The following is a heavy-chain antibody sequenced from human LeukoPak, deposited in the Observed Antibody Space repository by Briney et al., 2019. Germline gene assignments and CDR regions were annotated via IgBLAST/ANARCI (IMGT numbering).Heavy chain of an antibody. V-gene: IGHV1-3*01. Sequence: RASVKVSCKASGYTFTSYAMHWVRQAPGQRLEWMGWINAGNGNTKYSQKFQGRVTITRDTSASTAYMELSSLRSEDTAVYYCARAKGYYYGSGSYLGMDVWGKGTTVTVCS. CDR2: INAGNGNT. D-gene: IGHD3-10*01. J-gene: IGHJ6*04. CDR1: GYTFTSYA. CDR3: ARAKGYYYGSGSYLGMDV.